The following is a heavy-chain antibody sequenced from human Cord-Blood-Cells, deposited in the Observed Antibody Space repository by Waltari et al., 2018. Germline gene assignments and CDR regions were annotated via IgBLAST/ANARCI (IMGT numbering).Heavy chain of an antibody. CDR3: ARLVVVVASFDL. J-gene: IGHJ2*01. CDR2: INHSGSA. Sequence: QVQLQQWGAGLLKPSETLSLTCAVYGGSFSGYYWSWIRQPPGKGLGWIGEINHSGSANYITSVKSRVTISVDTSKNQFSLKLSSVTAADTAVYSCARLVVVVASFDLWGRGTLVTVSS. CDR1: GGSFSGYY. V-gene: IGHV4-34*01. D-gene: IGHD2-15*01.